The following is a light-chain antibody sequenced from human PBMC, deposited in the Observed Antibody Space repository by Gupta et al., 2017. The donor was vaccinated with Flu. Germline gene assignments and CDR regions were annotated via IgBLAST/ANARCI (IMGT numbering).Light chain of an antibody. CDR3: QHTYHALR. CDR2: SAS. J-gene: IGKJ3*01. CDR1: QSISNS. V-gene: IGKV1-39*01. Sequence: DIQMTQSPSSLSASVGDTVTISCRASQSISNSLNWYQVKPGKAPKLLIYSASHVQSGVPSRFSGSGSGTDFTLTISSLQPEDFATYYCQHTYHALRFRPGTNVDI.